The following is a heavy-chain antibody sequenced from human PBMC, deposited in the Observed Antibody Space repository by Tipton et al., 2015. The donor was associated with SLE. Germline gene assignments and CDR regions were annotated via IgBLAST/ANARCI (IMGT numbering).Heavy chain of an antibody. J-gene: IGHJ4*02. CDR1: GGSFSGYY. V-gene: IGHV4-34*03. D-gene: IGHD3-3*01. Sequence: TLSLTCAVYGGSFSGYYWSWIRQPPGKGLEWIGEINHSGSTNYNPSLKSRVTISVDTSKNQFSLKLSSVTAADNAVYYCRLSTITSLFDYWGQGTLVTVSS. CDR3: RLSTITSLFDY. CDR2: INHSGST.